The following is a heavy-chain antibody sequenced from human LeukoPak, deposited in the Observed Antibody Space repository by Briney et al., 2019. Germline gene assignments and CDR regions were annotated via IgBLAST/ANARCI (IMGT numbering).Heavy chain of an antibody. V-gene: IGHV1-8*02. CDR1: GYTFTSYG. Sequence: ASVKVSCKASGYTFTSYGISWVRQAPGQGLEWMGWMSPNSGNTGYAQKFQGRVTMTRNTSISTAYMELSCLRSGDTAVYYCARRGHTYGYVGIDYWGQGTLVTASS. CDR2: MSPNSGNT. D-gene: IGHD5-18*01. J-gene: IGHJ4*02. CDR3: ARRGHTYGYVGIDY.